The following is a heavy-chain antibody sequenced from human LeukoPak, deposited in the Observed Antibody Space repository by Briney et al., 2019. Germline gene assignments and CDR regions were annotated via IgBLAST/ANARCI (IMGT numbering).Heavy chain of an antibody. CDR2: ISGSGGST. J-gene: IGHJ4*02. Sequence: GGSLRLSCAASGFTFSSYAMSWVRQAPGKGLEWVSAISGSGGSTYYADSVKGRFTISRDNAKNSLYLQMNSLRAEDTAVYYCARGGSSWSCDYWGQGTLVTVSS. CDR1: GFTFSSYA. D-gene: IGHD3-16*01. CDR3: ARGGSSWSCDY. V-gene: IGHV3-23*01.